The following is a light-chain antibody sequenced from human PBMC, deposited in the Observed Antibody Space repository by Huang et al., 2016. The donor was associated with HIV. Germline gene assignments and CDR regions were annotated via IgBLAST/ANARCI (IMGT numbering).Light chain of an antibody. V-gene: IGKV3-11*01. CDR1: QSIATY. CDR2: DAS. J-gene: IGKJ4*01. CDR3: QERSNWPSLT. Sequence: EIVLTQSPATLSLSPGQGATLSCRASQSIATYLAWYQQKPGQPPRLLIGDASNRPTGIPARFRGSGSGTDFTLTISSLEPEDFAVYYCQERSNWPSLTFGGGTKVE.